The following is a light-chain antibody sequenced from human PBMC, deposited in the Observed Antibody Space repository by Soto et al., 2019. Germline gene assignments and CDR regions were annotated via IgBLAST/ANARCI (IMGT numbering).Light chain of an antibody. CDR1: QSVSNDF. CDR2: DAS. CDR3: QQYNNWPPWT. V-gene: IGKV3-15*01. Sequence: EIVLTQSPGILSLSPGERATLSCMASQSVSNDFLAWYQQKPGQAPRLLIYDASTRATGIPDRFSGSGSETEFTLTISSLQSEDYAIYYCQQYNNWPPWTFGQGTKVDIK. J-gene: IGKJ1*01.